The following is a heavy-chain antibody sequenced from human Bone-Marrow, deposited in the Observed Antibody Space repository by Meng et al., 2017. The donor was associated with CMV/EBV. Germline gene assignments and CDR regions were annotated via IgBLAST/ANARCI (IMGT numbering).Heavy chain of an antibody. J-gene: IGHJ5*02. D-gene: IGHD1-26*01. Sequence: GESLKISCAASGFTVSSNYMSWVRQAPGKGLEWVAVISYDGSNKYYADSVKGRFTISRDNSKNTLYLQMNGLRAEDTAVYYCARDSWRELPGSWFDPWGQGTLVTVSS. CDR2: ISYDGSNK. CDR3: ARDSWRELPGSWFDP. V-gene: IGHV3-30*03. CDR1: GFTVSSNY.